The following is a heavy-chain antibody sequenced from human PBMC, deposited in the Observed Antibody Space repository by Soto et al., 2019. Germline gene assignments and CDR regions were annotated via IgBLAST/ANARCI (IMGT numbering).Heavy chain of an antibody. Sequence: EVQLVESGGGLVKPGGSLRLSCAASGFTFSSYSMNWVRQAPGKGLEWVSSISSSSSYIYYADSVKGRFTISRDNAKNSLYLQINSLRAEDTAVYYCARARIAAAGTGYYYYGMDVWGQGTTVTVSS. CDR2: ISSSSSYI. CDR3: ARARIAAAGTGYYYYGMDV. D-gene: IGHD6-13*01. J-gene: IGHJ6*02. V-gene: IGHV3-21*01. CDR1: GFTFSSYS.